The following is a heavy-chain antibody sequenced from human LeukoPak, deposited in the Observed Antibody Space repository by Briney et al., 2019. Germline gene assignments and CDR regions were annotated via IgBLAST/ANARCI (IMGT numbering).Heavy chain of an antibody. V-gene: IGHV3-23*01. CDR2: ISDSGGST. Sequence: GGSLRLSCAASGFTFSDYAMTWVRQAPGKGLQWVSLISDSGGSTYYAAPVKGRFTVSRDNSKATLYLQMNSLRADDTAVYFCAKRGSSWSYFDYWGQGTLVTVSS. D-gene: IGHD6-13*01. CDR3: AKRGSSWSYFDY. J-gene: IGHJ4*02. CDR1: GFTFSDYA.